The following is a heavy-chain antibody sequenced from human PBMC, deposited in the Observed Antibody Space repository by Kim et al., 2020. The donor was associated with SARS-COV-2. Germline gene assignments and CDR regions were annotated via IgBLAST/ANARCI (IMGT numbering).Heavy chain of an antibody. CDR1: GFSFHTYA. J-gene: IGHJ4*02. CDR3: ARGVYKYELQQQLPDY. Sequence: GGSLRLSCAASGFSFHTYALHWVRQAPGKGLEWVAFISYDGSKKYYTESVKGRFTISRDDFTDTLYLHMDSLRAEDTAVYYCARGVYKYELQQQLPDYWGRGALVTVSS. D-gene: IGHD6-13*01. CDR2: ISYDGSKK. V-gene: IGHV3-30-3*01.